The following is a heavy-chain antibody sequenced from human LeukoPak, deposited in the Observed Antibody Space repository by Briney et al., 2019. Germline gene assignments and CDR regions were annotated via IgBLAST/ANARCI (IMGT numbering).Heavy chain of an antibody. D-gene: IGHD3-10*01. CDR3: ASGRDFTILRRGSTPFDY. J-gene: IGHJ4*02. V-gene: IGHV1-69*13. Sequence: SVKVSCKASGGTFSNHAFNWVRQAPGEALDWMGGIIPIFGTPNYAQNFQGRVTITADESTSTAYMELSSLRSEDTAVYYCASGRDFTILRRGSTPFDYWGQGTLVTVSS. CDR1: GGTFSNHA. CDR2: IIPIFGTP.